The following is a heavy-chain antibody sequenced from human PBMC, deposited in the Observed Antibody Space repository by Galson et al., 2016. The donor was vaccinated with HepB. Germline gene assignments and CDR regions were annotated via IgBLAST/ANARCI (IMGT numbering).Heavy chain of an antibody. Sequence: SLRLSCAASGFTFKKYGMHWVRQAPGKGLEWVAVVWFDESNKYYADSVKGRFTISRDNSKNTVYLYMNSLRAEDTAVLYCARDPGRDDGMDVWGQGTTVTVSS. CDR3: ARDPGRDDGMDV. V-gene: IGHV3-33*01. CDR1: GFTFKKYG. CDR2: VWFDESNK. J-gene: IGHJ6*02. D-gene: IGHD3-10*01.